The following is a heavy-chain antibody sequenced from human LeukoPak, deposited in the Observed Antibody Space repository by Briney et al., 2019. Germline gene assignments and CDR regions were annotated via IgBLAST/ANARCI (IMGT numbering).Heavy chain of an antibody. CDR2: ISWNSGSI. V-gene: IGHV3-9*01. CDR1: GFTFDDYA. CDR3: AKDMQQWLGLAFDI. J-gene: IGHJ3*02. D-gene: IGHD6-19*01. Sequence: GGSLRLSCAASGFTFDDYAMHWVRQAPGKGLEWVSGISWNSGSIGYADSVKGRFTISRDNAKNSLYLQMNSLRAEDTALYYCAKDMQQWLGLAFDIWGQGTMVTVSS.